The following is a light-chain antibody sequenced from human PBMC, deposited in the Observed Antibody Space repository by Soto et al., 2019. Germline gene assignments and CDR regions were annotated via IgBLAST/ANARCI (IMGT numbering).Light chain of an antibody. V-gene: IGLV2-14*01. CDR1: SSDVGGYNY. CDR3: SSYISSSTLNV. CDR2: DVS. Sequence: ALTQPASVSGSPGQSITISCTGTSSDVGGYNYVSWYQQHPGKAPKLMIYDVSKRPSGVSNRFSGSKSGNTASLTISGLQAEDEADYYCSSYISSSTLNVFGTGTKLTVL. J-gene: IGLJ1*01.